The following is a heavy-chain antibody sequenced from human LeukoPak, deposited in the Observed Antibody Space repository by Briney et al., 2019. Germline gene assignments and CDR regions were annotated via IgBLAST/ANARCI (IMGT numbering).Heavy chain of an antibody. Sequence: PGGSLRLSCAASGFTFSSYSMNWVRQAPGKGLEWVSSISSSSSYIYYADSVKGRFTISRDNAKNSLYLQMNSLRAEDTAVYYCAKERDVLRYFDWYGHFDYWGQGTLVTVSS. CDR3: AKERDVLRYFDWYGHFDY. CDR1: GFTFSSYS. J-gene: IGHJ4*02. D-gene: IGHD3-9*01. CDR2: ISSSSSYI. V-gene: IGHV3-21*04.